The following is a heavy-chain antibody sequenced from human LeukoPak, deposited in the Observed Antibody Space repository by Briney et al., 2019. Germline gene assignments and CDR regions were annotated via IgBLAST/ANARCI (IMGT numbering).Heavy chain of an antibody. CDR2: ISSSGSTI. V-gene: IGHV3-48*03. CDR1: GFTFSSYE. CDR3: ARVSSGHYNAFDI. D-gene: IGHD3-22*01. Sequence: PGGSLRLSCAASGFTFSSYEMNWVRQAPGKGLEWVSYISSSGSTIYYADSVKGRFTISRDNAKNSLYLQMNSLRAEDTAVYYCARVSSGHYNAFDIWGQGTMVTVSS. J-gene: IGHJ3*02.